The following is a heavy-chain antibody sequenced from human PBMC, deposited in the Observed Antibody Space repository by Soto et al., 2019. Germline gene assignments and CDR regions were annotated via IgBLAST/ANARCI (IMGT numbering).Heavy chain of an antibody. J-gene: IGHJ4*02. CDR3: ARLQAAAGDNDLTFDY. D-gene: IGHD6-13*01. Sequence: GASVKVSCKASVYTFTSYYMHWVRQAPGQGLEWMGIINPSGGSTSYAQKFQGHVTISADKSISTAYLQWSSLKASDTAMYYCARLQAAAGDNDLTFDYWGQGTLVTVSS. CDR2: INPSGGST. V-gene: IGHV1-46*01. CDR1: VYTFTSYY.